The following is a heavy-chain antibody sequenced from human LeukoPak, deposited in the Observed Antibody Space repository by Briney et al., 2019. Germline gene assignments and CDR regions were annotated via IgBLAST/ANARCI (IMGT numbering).Heavy chain of an antibody. CDR2: INHSGST. CDR1: GGSFSGYY. CDR3: ARLPYRGYSSLAFDY. J-gene: IGHJ4*02. V-gene: IGHV4-34*01. D-gene: IGHD6-13*01. Sequence: SETLSLTCAVYGGSFSGYYWSWIRQPPGKGLEWIGEINHSGSTNYNPSLKSRVTISVDTSKNQFSLKLSSVTAADTAVYYCARLPYRGYSSLAFDYWGQGTLVTVSS.